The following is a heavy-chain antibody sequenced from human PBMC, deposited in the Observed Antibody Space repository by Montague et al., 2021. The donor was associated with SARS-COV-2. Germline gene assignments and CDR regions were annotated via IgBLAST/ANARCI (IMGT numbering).Heavy chain of an antibody. Sequence: PALVKPTQTLTLTCTFSGFSLSTSGVGVGWIRQPPGKALEWLAVIYWNDDKYYDPSLNSRLTVTKDTSKNQVVLTMTNMDPVDTATYYCAHRIQNLNGFQXWGQGTLVTVSS. CDR2: IYWNDDK. CDR1: GFSLSTSGVG. V-gene: IGHV2-5*01. J-gene: IGHJ1*01. CDR3: AHRIQNLNGFQX. D-gene: IGHD2-8*01.